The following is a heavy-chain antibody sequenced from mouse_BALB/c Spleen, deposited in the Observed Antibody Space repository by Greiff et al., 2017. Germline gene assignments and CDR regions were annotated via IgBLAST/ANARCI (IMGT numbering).Heavy chain of an antibody. Sequence: EVKLMESGGGLVQPKGSLKLSCAASGFTFNTYAMNWVRQAPRKGLEWVARIRSKSNNYATYYADSVKDRFTISRDDSQSMLYLQMNNLKTEDTAMYYCVRQGTYAMDYWGQGTSVTVSS. CDR1: GFTFNTYA. V-gene: IGHV10-1*02. CDR2: IRSKSNNYAT. J-gene: IGHJ4*01. CDR3: VRQGTYAMDY. D-gene: IGHD3-1*01.